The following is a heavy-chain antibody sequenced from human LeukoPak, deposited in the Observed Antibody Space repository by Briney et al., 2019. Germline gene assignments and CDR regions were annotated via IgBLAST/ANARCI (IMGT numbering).Heavy chain of an antibody. Sequence: SETLSLTCTVSGGSISSSSYYWGWVRQPPGKGLEWIGSMYYSGSTYYNPSLKSRVTISLDTSKNQFSLKLSSVTAADTAVYYCARARGMVRGVITAYFDYWGQGTLVTVSS. CDR3: ARARGMVRGVITAYFDY. J-gene: IGHJ4*02. V-gene: IGHV4-39*07. CDR1: GGSISSSSYY. D-gene: IGHD3-10*01. CDR2: MYYSGST.